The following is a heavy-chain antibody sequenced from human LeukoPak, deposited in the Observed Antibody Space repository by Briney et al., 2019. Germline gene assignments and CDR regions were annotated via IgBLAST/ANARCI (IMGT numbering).Heavy chain of an antibody. CDR3: ARHFREQLVYYYYGMDV. J-gene: IGHJ6*02. D-gene: IGHD6-13*01. V-gene: IGHV4-59*08. CDR1: GGSISSYY. Sequence: SETLSLTCTVSGGSISSYYWSWIRQPPGKGLEWIGYIYYSGSTNYNPSLKSRVTISVDTSKNQISLKLSSVTAADTAVYYCARHFREQLVYYYYGMDVWGQGTTVTVSS. CDR2: IYYSGST.